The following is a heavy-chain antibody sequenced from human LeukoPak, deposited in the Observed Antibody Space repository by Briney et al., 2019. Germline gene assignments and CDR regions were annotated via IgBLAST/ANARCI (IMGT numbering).Heavy chain of an antibody. Sequence: GASVKVSCKASGYTFTGYYMHWVRQAPGQGLEWMGWISAYNANTNYAQNLQGRVTMTTDTSTSTAYMELRSLRSDDTAVYYCARETRRTYYYDSSGYFPVDYWGQGTLVTVSS. CDR2: ISAYNANT. D-gene: IGHD3-22*01. CDR1: GYTFTGYY. CDR3: ARETRRTYYYDSSGYFPVDY. J-gene: IGHJ4*02. V-gene: IGHV1-18*04.